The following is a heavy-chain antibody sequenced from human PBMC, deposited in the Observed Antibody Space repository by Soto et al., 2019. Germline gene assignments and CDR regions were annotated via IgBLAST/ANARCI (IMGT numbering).Heavy chain of an antibody. Sequence: QVQVVQSGAEVKKPGYSVKVSCKASGGTFSSYTITWVRQAPGQGLEWLGRIIPIFGVTNYAQKFQDRLTMSADRPTTTACMELSSLTSADTAVYYCVRDWVSTTQTWGFGDSWGQGTLVTVSS. CDR2: IIPIFGVT. D-gene: IGHD3-10*01. J-gene: IGHJ4*02. CDR1: GGTFSSYT. CDR3: VRDWVSTTQTWGFGDS. V-gene: IGHV1-69*04.